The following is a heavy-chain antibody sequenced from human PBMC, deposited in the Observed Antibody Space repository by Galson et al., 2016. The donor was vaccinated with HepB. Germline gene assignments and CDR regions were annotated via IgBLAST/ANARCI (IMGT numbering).Heavy chain of an antibody. Sequence: PALVKPTQTLTLTCTLSGFGLDTHGVGVAWIRPPPGKALEWLALVHWDGEERYNPSMKSRLTIPRDTSKNQVVVTMTDMQPVDAGTYCCARRQVVSHTGFFDSWGQGALVTVSS. CDR3: ARRQVVSHTGFFDS. CDR2: VHWDGEE. CDR1: GFGLDTHGVG. J-gene: IGHJ4*02. V-gene: IGHV2-5*02. D-gene: IGHD5-12*01.